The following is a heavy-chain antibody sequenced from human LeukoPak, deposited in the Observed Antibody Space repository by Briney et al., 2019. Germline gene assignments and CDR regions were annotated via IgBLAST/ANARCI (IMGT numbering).Heavy chain of an antibody. J-gene: IGHJ4*02. CDR1: GYTLTELS. Sequence: VASVKVSCKVSGYTLTELSMHWVRQAPGKGLEWMGGFDPEDGETIYAQKFQGRVTITADESTSTAYMELSSLRSEDTAVYYCARDSWGHKYYFDYWGQGTLVTVSS. V-gene: IGHV1-24*01. CDR2: FDPEDGET. CDR3: ARDSWGHKYYFDY. D-gene: IGHD2-15*01.